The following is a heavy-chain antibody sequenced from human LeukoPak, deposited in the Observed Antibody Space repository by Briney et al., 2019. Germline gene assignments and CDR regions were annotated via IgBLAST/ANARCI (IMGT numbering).Heavy chain of an antibody. Sequence: GGSLRLSCAASGFTFSDFQMSWIRQAPGKGLEWISYISSSGSAIYYADSVKGRFTISRDNAKNSLYLQMNSLRAEDTAVYYCARDEDSCAYSLYFHYWGQGTLVTVSS. CDR1: GFTFSDFQ. D-gene: IGHD3-22*01. CDR3: ARDEDSCAYSLYFHY. CDR2: ISSSGSAI. J-gene: IGHJ4*02. V-gene: IGHV3-11*01.